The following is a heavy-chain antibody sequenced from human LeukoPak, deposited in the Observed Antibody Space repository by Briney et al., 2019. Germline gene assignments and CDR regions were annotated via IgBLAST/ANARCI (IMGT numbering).Heavy chain of an antibody. Sequence: ESGGGVAQPGTPLRLPWAPCGFTFTKNASHWARQAPGNGLRGEPFITYDGYYKYYSDSVKGRFSISSDTSKNTLYLQMNSLRAEDTAVYYCARDLSPVVRASPMGYWGQGTPVTVSS. D-gene: IGHD3-10*01. CDR3: ARDLSPVVRASPMGY. V-gene: IGHV3-30*03. J-gene: IGHJ4*02. CDR1: GFTFTKNA. CDR2: ITYDGYYK.